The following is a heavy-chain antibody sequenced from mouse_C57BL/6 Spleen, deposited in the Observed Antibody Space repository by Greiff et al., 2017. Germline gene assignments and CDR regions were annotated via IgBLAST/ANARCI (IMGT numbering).Heavy chain of an antibody. D-gene: IGHD1-1*01. Sequence: VQLQQSGAELVRPGTSVKMSCKASGYTFTNYWIGWAKQRPGHGLEWIGDIYPGGGYTNYNEKFKGKATLTADKSSSTSEDSAIYYCARSPYYYGSSYWYFDVWGTGTTVTVSS. CDR1: GYTFTNYW. V-gene: IGHV1-63*01. J-gene: IGHJ1*03. CDR2: IYPGGGYT. CDR3: ARSPYYYGSSYWYFDV.